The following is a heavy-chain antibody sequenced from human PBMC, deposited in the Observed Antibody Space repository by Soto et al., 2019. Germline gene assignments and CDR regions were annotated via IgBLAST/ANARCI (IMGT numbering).Heavy chain of an antibody. D-gene: IGHD5-12*01. CDR2: FGPEDGET. CDR1: GYTLTELS. Sequence: ASVKVSCKVSGYTLTELSMHCVRQAPGKGLEWMGGFGPEDGETIYAQKFQGRVTMTEDTSTDTAYMELSSLRSEDTAVYYCATVGLRGYSGYDYFDYWVQGTLVTVSS. CDR3: ATVGLRGYSGYDYFDY. J-gene: IGHJ4*02. V-gene: IGHV1-24*01.